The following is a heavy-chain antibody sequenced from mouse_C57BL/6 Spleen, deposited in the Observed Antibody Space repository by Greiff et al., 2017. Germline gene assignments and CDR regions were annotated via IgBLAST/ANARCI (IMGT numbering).Heavy chain of an antibody. CDR3: AREGNYDAMDY. J-gene: IGHJ4*01. CDR1: GYTFTTYP. V-gene: IGHV1-47*01. Sequence: VQLQQSGAALVEPGASVKMSCKASGYTFTTYPIEWMKQNHGKSLEWIGNFHPYDDDTNYNEKFNGKATLTVEKTSSTVYLELSRLTADASAVYYCAREGNYDAMDYWGQGTSVTVSS. CDR2: FHPYDDDT. D-gene: IGHD2-1*01.